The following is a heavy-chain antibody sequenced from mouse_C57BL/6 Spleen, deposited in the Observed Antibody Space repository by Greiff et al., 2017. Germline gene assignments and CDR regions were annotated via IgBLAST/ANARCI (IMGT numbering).Heavy chain of an antibody. CDR1: GYTFTSSW. D-gene: IGHD4-1*01. J-gene: IGHJ3*01. Sequence: QVQLQQPGAELVKPGASVKLSCKASGYTFTSSWMHWVKQRPGQGLEWIGMIHPNSGSTNYNEKFKSKATLTVDKSSSTAYMQLSSLTSEDSAVYYCARSWDVAWFAYGGQGTLVTVSA. CDR2: IHPNSGST. CDR3: ARSWDVAWFAY. V-gene: IGHV1-64*01.